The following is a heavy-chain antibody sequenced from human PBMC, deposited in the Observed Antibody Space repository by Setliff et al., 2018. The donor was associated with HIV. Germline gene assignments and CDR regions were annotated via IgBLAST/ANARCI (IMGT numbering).Heavy chain of an antibody. J-gene: IGHJ6*03. CDR1: GGPISSSSFY. Sequence: SETLSLTCTVSGGPISSSSFYWGWIRQPPGKGLEWVGTLYYSGSTFFNPSLKSRVTISVDTSKNQFSLRLTSVTAADTAVYYCATRGDYKPLYYMDVWGRGTTVTVSS. V-gene: IGHV4-39*01. D-gene: IGHD3-22*01. CDR2: LYYSGST. CDR3: ATRGDYKPLYYMDV.